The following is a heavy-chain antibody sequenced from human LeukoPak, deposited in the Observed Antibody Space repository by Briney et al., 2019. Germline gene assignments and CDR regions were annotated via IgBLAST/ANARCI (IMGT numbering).Heavy chain of an antibody. Sequence: PGGSLRLSCAASGFTVSSNYMSWVRQAPGMGLEWVSVIYSGGSTYYADSVKGRFTISRDNSKNTLYLQMNSLRAEDTAVYYCARVDLDSSGYFYYYYYMDVWGKGTTVTVSS. CDR3: ARVDLDSSGYFYYYYYMDV. D-gene: IGHD3-22*01. CDR1: GFTVSSNY. CDR2: IYSGGST. J-gene: IGHJ6*03. V-gene: IGHV3-66*02.